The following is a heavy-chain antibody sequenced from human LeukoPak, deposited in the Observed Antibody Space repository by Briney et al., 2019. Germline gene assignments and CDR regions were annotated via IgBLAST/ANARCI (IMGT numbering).Heavy chain of an antibody. V-gene: IGHV3-21*01. CDR1: GFTFSSYS. J-gene: IGHJ3*02. CDR3: ARDYDFWSGHAFDI. CDR2: ISSSSSYI. Sequence: SGGSLRLSCAASGFTFSSYSMNWVRQAPGKGLEWVSSISSSSSYIYYADSVKGRFTISRDNAKNSLYLQMNSLRAEDTAVYYCARDYDFWSGHAFDIWGQGTMVTVSS. D-gene: IGHD3-3*01.